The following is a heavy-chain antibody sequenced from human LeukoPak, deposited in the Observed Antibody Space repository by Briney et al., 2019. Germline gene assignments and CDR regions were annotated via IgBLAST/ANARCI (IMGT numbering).Heavy chain of an antibody. V-gene: IGHV1-46*01. D-gene: IGHD2-8*02. CDR3: ARAEEGSSDSWWSYSWFDP. CDR1: GYIFSDYY. J-gene: IGHJ5*02. Sequence: ASVKVSCKASGYIFSDYYMHWVRQAPGQGLEWMGMINPSGGSTTYAQKSQGRVTMTRDTSTSTVYMELSSLRFEDTAVYYCARAEEGSSDSWWSYSWFDPWGQGTLVTVSS. CDR2: INPSGGST.